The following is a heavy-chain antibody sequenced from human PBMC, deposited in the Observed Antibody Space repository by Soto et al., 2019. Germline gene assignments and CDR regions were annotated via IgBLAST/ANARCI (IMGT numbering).Heavy chain of an antibody. CDR3: AKSYSSSWEPKYFQH. D-gene: IGHD6-13*01. J-gene: IGHJ1*01. CDR1: GFTFSSYG. CDR2: ISYDGSNK. Sequence: PGGSLRLSCAASGFTFSSYGMHWVRQAPGKGLEWVAVISYDGSNKYSADSVKGRFTISRDNSKNTLYLQMNSLRAEDTAVYYCAKSYSSSWEPKYFQHWGQGTLVTVS. V-gene: IGHV3-30*18.